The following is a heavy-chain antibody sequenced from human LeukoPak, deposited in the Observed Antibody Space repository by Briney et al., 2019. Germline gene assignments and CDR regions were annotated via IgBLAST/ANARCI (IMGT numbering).Heavy chain of an antibody. V-gene: IGHV3-30*04. D-gene: IGHD5-18*01. CDR3: AKESQHRIQLIYYYYYMDV. J-gene: IGHJ6*03. CDR2: ISYDGSNK. CDR1: GFTFSSYA. Sequence: GGSLRLSCAASGFTFSSYAMHWVRQAPGKGLEWVAVISYDGSNKYYADSVKGRFTISRDNSKNTLYLQMNSLRAEDTAVYYCAKESQHRIQLIYYYYYMDVWGKGTTVTVSS.